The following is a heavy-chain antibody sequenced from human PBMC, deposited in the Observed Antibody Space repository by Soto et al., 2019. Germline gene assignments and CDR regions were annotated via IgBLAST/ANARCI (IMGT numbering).Heavy chain of an antibody. D-gene: IGHD3-16*02. CDR3: AREELSVSPLLYDY. J-gene: IGHJ4*02. CDR2: IIPILGIA. CDR1: GGTFSSYT. Sequence: QVQLVQSGAEVKKPGSSVKVSCKASGGTFSSYTISWVRQAPGQGLEWMGRIIPILGIANYAQKFQGRVTITADKSTSTAYMELSSLRSEDTAVYYCAREELSVSPLLYDYWGQGTLVTVSS. V-gene: IGHV1-69*08.